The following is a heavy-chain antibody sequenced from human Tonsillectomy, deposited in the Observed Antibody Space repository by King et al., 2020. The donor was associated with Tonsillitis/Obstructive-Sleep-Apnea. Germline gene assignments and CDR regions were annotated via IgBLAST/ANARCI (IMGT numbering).Heavy chain of an antibody. CDR2: INPNSGGT. V-gene: IGHV1-2*02. D-gene: IGHD2-15*01. CDR1: RYTFTDYY. Sequence: QLVQSGAEVKNPGASVKVSCKASRYTFTDYYMHWVRQAPGQGLEWMGWINPNSGGTNSAQKFQGRVAMPRDTSISTAYMELSGLGSDDTAVYYCAKERGVYCTSSTCYRAEFDYWGQGTLVTVSS. CDR3: AKERGVYCTSSTCYRAEFDY. J-gene: IGHJ4*02.